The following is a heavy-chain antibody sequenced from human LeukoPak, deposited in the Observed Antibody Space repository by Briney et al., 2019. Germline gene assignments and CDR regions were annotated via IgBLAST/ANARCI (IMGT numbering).Heavy chain of an antibody. V-gene: IGHV4-59*01. CDR1: GGSINTYY. CDR3: ARALGGDYKLDY. CDR2: IYYSGST. Sequence: AETVSLTCTVSGGSINTYYWTWIRQPPGKGLEWIGYIYYSGSTNYNPSLKSRVTISVDTSKNQFSLKLSSVTAADTAVYYCARALGGDYKLDYWGQGTLVTVSS. D-gene: IGHD4-17*01. J-gene: IGHJ4*02.